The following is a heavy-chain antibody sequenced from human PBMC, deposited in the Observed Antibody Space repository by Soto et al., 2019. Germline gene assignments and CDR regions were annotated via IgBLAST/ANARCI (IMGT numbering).Heavy chain of an antibody. CDR1: GGSISSYY. V-gene: IGHV4-59*12. Sequence: SETLSLTCTVSGGSISSYYWSWIRQPPGKGLEWIGYIYYSGSTNYNPSLKSRVTISVDTSKNQFSLKLSSVTAADTAVYYCAREERKTGTPKFDPWGQGTLVTVSS. J-gene: IGHJ5*02. CDR3: AREERKTGTPKFDP. D-gene: IGHD1-1*01. CDR2: IYYSGST.